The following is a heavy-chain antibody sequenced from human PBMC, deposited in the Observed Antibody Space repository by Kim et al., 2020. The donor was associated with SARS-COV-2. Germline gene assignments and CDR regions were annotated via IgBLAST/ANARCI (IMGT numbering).Heavy chain of an antibody. J-gene: IGHJ5*02. CDR2: IRGDGNGK. CDR1: GFTFSRYW. Sequence: GGSLRLSCAASGFTFSRYWMPWVRQPPGKGLVWVSRIRGDGNGKYYADSVEGRFTISRDNARNTLYLQMNSLRVEDTAVYYCARRTVSMGEAWGRGTLVT. V-gene: IGHV3-74*01. D-gene: IGHD3-16*01. CDR3: ARRTVSMGEA.